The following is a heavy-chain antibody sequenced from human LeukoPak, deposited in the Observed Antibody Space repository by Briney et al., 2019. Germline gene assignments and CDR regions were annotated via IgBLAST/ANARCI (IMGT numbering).Heavy chain of an antibody. CDR2: TSSDLNVK. J-gene: IGHJ4*02. V-gene: IGHV3-30-3*01. CDR3: AKDRNYAFDY. Sequence: PGGSLRLSCAASGFTFSSYAMHWVRQAPGKGLEWVAVTSSDLNVKLYADSVKGRFTISRDNSRSTLYLQMNSLRAEDTAVYFCAKDRNYAFDYWGQGTLVTVSS. D-gene: IGHD1-7*01. CDR1: GFTFSSYA.